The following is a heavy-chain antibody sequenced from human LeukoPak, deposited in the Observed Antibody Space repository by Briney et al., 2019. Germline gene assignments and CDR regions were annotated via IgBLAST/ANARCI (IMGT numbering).Heavy chain of an antibody. CDR3: ARDARTASGNFDI. D-gene: IGHD1-1*01. J-gene: IGHJ3*02. V-gene: IGHV3-7*01. Sequence: FTFXTYWXXWVRQAPGKGLEXVANIKQGGSEKYYVDSVKGRFTISRDNAKNSLYLQMNSLRAEDTAMYYCARDARTASGNFDIWGQGTMVTVSS. CDR1: FTFXTYW. CDR2: IKQGGSEK.